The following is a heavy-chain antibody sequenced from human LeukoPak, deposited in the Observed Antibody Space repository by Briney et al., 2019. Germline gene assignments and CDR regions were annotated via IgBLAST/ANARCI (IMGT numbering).Heavy chain of an antibody. CDR2: ISTYNGNT. CDR1: GYTFTSYG. CDR3: ARDPTTQTFDY. V-gene: IGHV1-18*01. D-gene: IGHD4-11*01. J-gene: IGHJ4*02. Sequence: ASVKVSCKASGYTFTSYGISWVRQAPGQGLEWMGWISTYNGNTNYAQKLQGRVTMTTDTSTTTAYMELRSLTSGDTAVYYCARDPTTQTFDYWGQGTLVTVSS.